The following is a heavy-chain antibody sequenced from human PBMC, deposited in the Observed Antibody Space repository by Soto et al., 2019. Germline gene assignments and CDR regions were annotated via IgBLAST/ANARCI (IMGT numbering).Heavy chain of an antibody. J-gene: IGHJ4*02. CDR1: GGSISSGGYS. V-gene: IGHV4-30-2*01. D-gene: IGHD2-2*01. CDR3: ARAAAINRGAIDY. Sequence: QLQLQESGSGLVKPSQTLSLTCAVSGGSISSGGYSWSGIRQPPGKGLEWIGYIYHSGSTYYNPSLKSRVTISVDRSKNQFSLKLSSVTAADTAVYYCARAAAINRGAIDYWGQGTLVTVSS. CDR2: IYHSGST.